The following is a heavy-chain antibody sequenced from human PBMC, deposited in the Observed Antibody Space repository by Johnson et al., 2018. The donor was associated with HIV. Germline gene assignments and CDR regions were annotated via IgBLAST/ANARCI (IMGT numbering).Heavy chain of an antibody. Sequence: VQLVESGGDLIQPGGSLRLSCAASDFTVSGNYMSWVRQAPGKGLEWVSLIHSGGTTFYADSVRGRFTISRDSSKNTLSLQMNSLTTEDTAIYYCVRGSLTDDSFADWGQGTMVLVSS. V-gene: IGHV3-66*03. J-gene: IGHJ3*01. D-gene: IGHD2-8*01. CDR2: IHSGGTT. CDR3: VRGSLTDDSFAD. CDR1: DFTVSGNY.